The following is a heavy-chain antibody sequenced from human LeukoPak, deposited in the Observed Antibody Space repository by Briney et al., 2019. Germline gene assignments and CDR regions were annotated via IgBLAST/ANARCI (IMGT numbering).Heavy chain of an antibody. V-gene: IGHV1-69*13. D-gene: IGHD2-2*01. CDR1: GGTFSSYA. J-gene: IGHJ5*02. CDR3: ARDLPYCTSTTCYAREFDP. CDR2: IIPIFDTA. Sequence: SVRVSCKTSGGTFSSYAITWVRQAPGQGLEWMGAIIPIFDTANYAQKFQGRVTITADESTSTAYMELSGLRSEDTALYYCARDLPYCTSTTCYAREFDPWGQGTLVTVSS.